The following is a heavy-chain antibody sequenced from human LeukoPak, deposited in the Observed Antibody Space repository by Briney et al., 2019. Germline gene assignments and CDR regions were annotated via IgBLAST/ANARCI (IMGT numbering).Heavy chain of an antibody. D-gene: IGHD5-18*01. CDR1: GYTFTSYH. CDR2: IIPIFGTA. Sequence: ASVKVSCKASGYTFTSYHMHWVRQAPGQGLEWMGGIIPIFGTANYAQKFQGRVTITADESTSTAYMELSSLRSEDTAVYYCARESAMVRPFDYWGQGTLVTVSS. J-gene: IGHJ4*02. V-gene: IGHV1-69*13. CDR3: ARESAMVRPFDY.